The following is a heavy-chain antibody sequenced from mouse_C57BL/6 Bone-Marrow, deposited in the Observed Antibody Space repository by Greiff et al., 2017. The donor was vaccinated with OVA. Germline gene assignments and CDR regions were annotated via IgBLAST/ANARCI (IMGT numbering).Heavy chain of an antibody. V-gene: IGHV1-64*01. CDR2: IHPNSGST. D-gene: IGHD2-3*01. CDR3: ADGYYVGFAY. Sequence: QVQLQQSGAELVKPGASVKLSCKASGYTFTSYWMHWVKQRPGQGLEWIGMIHPNSGSTNYNEKCKSKATLTVDKSSSTAYMQLSSLTSEDSAVYYCADGYYVGFAYWGQGTLVTVSA. CDR1: GYTFTSYW. J-gene: IGHJ3*01.